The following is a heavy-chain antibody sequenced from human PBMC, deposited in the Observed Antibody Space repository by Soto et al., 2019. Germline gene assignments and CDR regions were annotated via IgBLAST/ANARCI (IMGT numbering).Heavy chain of an antibody. CDR2: ISSSSSCI. D-gene: IGHD1-7*01. V-gene: IGHV3-21*01. CDR1: GFTFSSYS. Sequence: GGSLRLSCAASGFTFSSYSMNWVRQAPGKGLEWVSSISSSSSCIYYADSVKGRFTISRDNAKNSLYLQMNSLRAEDTAVYYCAREANYPNWFDPWGQRTLVTVSS. J-gene: IGHJ5*02. CDR3: AREANYPNWFDP.